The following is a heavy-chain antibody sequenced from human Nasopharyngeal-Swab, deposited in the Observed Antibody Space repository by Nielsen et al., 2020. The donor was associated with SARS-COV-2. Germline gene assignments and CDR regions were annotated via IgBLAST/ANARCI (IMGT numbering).Heavy chain of an antibody. CDR2: IDTDGTIT. Sequence: GESLKISCAASGFTFSSHWMHWVRQAPGKGLVWVSRIDTDGTITDYADSVKGRFTISRDNAKNTLYLQMNSLRAEDTAVYYCARDVGGRDNYWGQGALVTVSS. CDR3: ARDVGGRDNY. D-gene: IGHD2-15*01. J-gene: IGHJ4*02. V-gene: IGHV3-74*01. CDR1: GFTFSSHW.